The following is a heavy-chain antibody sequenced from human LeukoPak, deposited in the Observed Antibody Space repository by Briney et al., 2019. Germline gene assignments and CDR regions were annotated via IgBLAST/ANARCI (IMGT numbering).Heavy chain of an antibody. Sequence: PSETLSLTCNVSGASISSGCNYWGWIRQSPGKGLEWIGSIYYNGNSYYNPSLKSRVSISVDTSKNHISLEVSSLTAADAALYFCARHLSGSAMMHYFDSWGQGTLVTVSS. J-gene: IGHJ4*02. D-gene: IGHD5-18*01. CDR1: GASISSGCNY. CDR2: IYYNGNS. V-gene: IGHV4-39*01. CDR3: ARHLSGSAMMHYFDS.